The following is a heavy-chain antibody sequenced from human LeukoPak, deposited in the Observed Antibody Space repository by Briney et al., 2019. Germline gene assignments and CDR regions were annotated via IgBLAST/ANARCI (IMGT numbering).Heavy chain of an antibody. D-gene: IGHD3-10*01. CDR1: GFTFSSYA. Sequence: PGGSLRLSCAASGFTFSSYAMHWVRQAPGKGLEYVSAISSNGGSTYYANSVNGRFTISRDNSKNTLYLQMGSLRAEDMAVYYCARGLWFGLYGMDVWGQGTTVTVSS. J-gene: IGHJ6*02. CDR2: ISSNGGST. CDR3: ARGLWFGLYGMDV. V-gene: IGHV3-64*01.